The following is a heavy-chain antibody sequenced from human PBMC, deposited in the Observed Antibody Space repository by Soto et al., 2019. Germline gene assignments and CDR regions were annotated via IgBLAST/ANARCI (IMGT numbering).Heavy chain of an antibody. CDR1: GGSFSGYY. Sequence: SETLSFTCAVYGGSFSGYYWNWIRQPPGKGLEWIGEINHSGSTNYNPSLKSRVTISVDTSKNQFSLKLSSVTAADTAVYYCARGTAPRTPGITIFGVVIFDYWGQGTLVTVSS. CDR3: ARGTAPRTPGITIFGVVIFDY. J-gene: IGHJ4*02. CDR2: INHSGST. D-gene: IGHD3-3*01. V-gene: IGHV4-34*01.